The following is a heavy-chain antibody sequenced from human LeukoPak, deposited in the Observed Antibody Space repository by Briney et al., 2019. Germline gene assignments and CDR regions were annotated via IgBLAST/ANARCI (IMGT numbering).Heavy chain of an antibody. J-gene: IGHJ4*02. CDR2: IYSGGST. D-gene: IGHD3-3*01. CDR3: ARRQGLEYYFDY. CDR1: GFTVSSNY. V-gene: IGHV3-53*01. Sequence: GGSLRLSCAASGFTVSSNYMSWVRQAPGKGLEWVSVIYSGGSTYYADSVKGRFTISRDNSKNTLYLQMNSLRAEDTAVYYCARRQGLEYYFDYWGQGTLVTVSS.